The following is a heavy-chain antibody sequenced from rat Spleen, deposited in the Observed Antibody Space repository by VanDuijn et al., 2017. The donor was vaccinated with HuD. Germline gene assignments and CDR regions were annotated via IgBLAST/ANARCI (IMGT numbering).Heavy chain of an antibody. V-gene: IGHV5S13*01. CDR3: ARQRRYGEEIGYYWYFDF. J-gene: IGHJ1*01. CDR1: GFTFSNYD. CDR2: ISPSGGRT. D-gene: IGHD4-1*01. Sequence: EVQLVDHGGGLVQPGRSLKLACAASGFTFSNYDMAWVRQVPTKGLEWVASISPSGGRTTHRDSVKGRFTISRDNAKNTLNLQMDSLRSEDTATYYCARQRRYGEEIGYYWYFDFWGPGTMVTVSS.